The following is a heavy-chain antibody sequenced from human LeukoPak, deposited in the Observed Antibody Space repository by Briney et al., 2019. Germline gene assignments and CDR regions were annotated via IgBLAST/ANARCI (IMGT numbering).Heavy chain of an antibody. CDR1: GFTFSSYG. CDR2: IRYNGSNK. CDR3: ARERRVMITFGGVKDY. D-gene: IGHD3-16*01. Sequence: PGGSLRLSCAASGFTFSSYGMHWVRQAPGKGLEWVAFIRYNGSNKYYADSVKGRFTISRGNSKNTLYLQMNSLRAEDTAVYYCARERRVMITFGGVKDYWGQGTLVTVSS. V-gene: IGHV3-30*02. J-gene: IGHJ4*02.